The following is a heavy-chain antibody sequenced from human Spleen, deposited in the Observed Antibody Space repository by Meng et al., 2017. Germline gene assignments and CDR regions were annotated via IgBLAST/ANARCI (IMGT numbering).Heavy chain of an antibody. CDR3: ARTGMTDYYDSSGYYFEGRAILWVDY. V-gene: IGHV3-30*01. Sequence: GGSLRLSCAASGFTFSSYAMHWVRQAPGKGLEWVAVISYDGSNKYYADSVKGRFTISRDNSKNTLYLQMNSLRAEDTAVYYCARTGMTDYYDSSGYYFEGRAILWVDYWGQGTLVTVSS. D-gene: IGHD3-22*01. J-gene: IGHJ4*02. CDR1: GFTFSSYA. CDR2: ISYDGSNK.